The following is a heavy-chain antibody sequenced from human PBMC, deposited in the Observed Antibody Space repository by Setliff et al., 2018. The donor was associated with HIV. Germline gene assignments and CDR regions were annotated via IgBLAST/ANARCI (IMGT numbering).Heavy chain of an antibody. CDR3: ATGHYGSDSYYSIDH. J-gene: IGHJ4*02. CDR1: AHPRYYY. CDR2: INPSGGLT. V-gene: IGHV1-46*01. Sequence: ASVKISCKPSAHPRYYYMHWVRQVPGIGLQWMGVINPSGGLTDYPQKFQGRVTMTTDTSTNTIYMRLSSLTSEDTALYYCATGHYGSDSYYSIDHWGQGTLVTVSS. D-gene: IGHD3-10*01.